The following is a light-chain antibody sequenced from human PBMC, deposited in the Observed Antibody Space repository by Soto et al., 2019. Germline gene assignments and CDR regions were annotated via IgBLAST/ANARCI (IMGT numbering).Light chain of an antibody. J-gene: IGKJ4*01. CDR3: QQRSNWPPLT. CDR1: QSVGSN. Sequence: EIVLTQSPATLSLSPGERATLSCRASQSVGSNLAWYQQKPDQAPRLLIYDASNRATGIPARFSGSGSGTDFTLTISSLEPEDFALYYCQQRSNWPPLTFGGGTKVEIK. V-gene: IGKV3-11*01. CDR2: DAS.